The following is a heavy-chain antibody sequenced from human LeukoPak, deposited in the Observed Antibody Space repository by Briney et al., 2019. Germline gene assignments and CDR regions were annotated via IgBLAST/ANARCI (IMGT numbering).Heavy chain of an antibody. CDR2: IYYGGGT. CDR1: GDSISRGGFY. D-gene: IGHD4-17*01. CDR3: ARERGDYDSDNWFDS. Sequence: SETLSLTCSVSGDSISRGGFYWSWIRQPPGKGLEWIGYIYYGGGTNYNPSFESRITISVDTSKNRIPLNLTSVTASDTAIYYCARERGDYDSDNWFDSWGQGTLVTVSS. J-gene: IGHJ5*01. V-gene: IGHV4-61*08.